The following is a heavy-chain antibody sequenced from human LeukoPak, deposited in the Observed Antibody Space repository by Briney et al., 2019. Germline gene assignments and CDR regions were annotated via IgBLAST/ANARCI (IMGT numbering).Heavy chain of an antibody. D-gene: IGHD6-19*01. Sequence: GRSLRLSCVASVFNFSSYAMHWVRQAPGKGLEWVALISYDGGEKYYADSVKGRFTISRDNSKNTLSLQMNSLTAEDTAVYYCARSASSGWVYYYSNYMDVWGKGTTVTVSS. CDR1: VFNFSSYA. CDR3: ARSASSGWVYYYSNYMDV. CDR2: ISYDGGEK. V-gene: IGHV3-30*04. J-gene: IGHJ6*03.